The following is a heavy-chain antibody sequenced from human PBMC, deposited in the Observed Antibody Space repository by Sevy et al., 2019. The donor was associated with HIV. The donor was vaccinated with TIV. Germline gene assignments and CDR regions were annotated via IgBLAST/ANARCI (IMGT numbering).Heavy chain of an antibody. V-gene: IGHV3-30-3*01. CDR3: ARDGGYSIKWYPLY. Sequence: GGSLRLSCAASGFAFSTHAMHWVRQAPGKGLEWVAVISYEGTETFYAASVEGRFTISRDNSKNMLSLQINSLKPEDTAVYYCARDGGYSIKWYPLYRGHGTLVTVSS. J-gene: IGHJ4*01. CDR1: GFAFSTHA. D-gene: IGHD1-26*01. CDR2: ISYEGTET.